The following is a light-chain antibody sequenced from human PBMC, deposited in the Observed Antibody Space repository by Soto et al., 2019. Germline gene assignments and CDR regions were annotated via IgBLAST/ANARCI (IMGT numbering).Light chain of an antibody. Sequence: DIQMTQSPSSLSASVGDRVTITCRASQSISTFLNWYQYKPGKAPKLLIYPASTLQSGVPSRFSASGSGTDFTLTISSLQPEDFATYYCQQSFSTPWTFGHGTKVEI. CDR1: QSISTF. J-gene: IGKJ1*01. V-gene: IGKV1-39*01. CDR3: QQSFSTPWT. CDR2: PAS.